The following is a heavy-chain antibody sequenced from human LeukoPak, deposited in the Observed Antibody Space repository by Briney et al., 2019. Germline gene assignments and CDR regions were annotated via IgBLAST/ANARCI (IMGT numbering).Heavy chain of an antibody. CDR2: IYTSGST. D-gene: IGHD5-12*01. CDR3: ARSRVGGYDYRADYFDY. Sequence: SQTLSLTCTVSGGSISSGSYYWSWIRQPAGKGLEWTGRIYTSGSTNYNPSLKSRVTISVDTSKNQFSLKLSSVTAADTAVYYCARSRVGGYDYRADYFDYWGQGTLVTVSS. J-gene: IGHJ4*02. CDR1: GGSISSGSYY. V-gene: IGHV4-61*02.